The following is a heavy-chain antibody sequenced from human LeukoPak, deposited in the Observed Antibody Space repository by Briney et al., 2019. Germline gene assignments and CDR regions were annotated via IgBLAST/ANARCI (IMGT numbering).Heavy chain of an antibody. CDR2: IKQDGSEK. CDR3: ATDRDWTHLAY. V-gene: IGHV3-7*01. CDR1: GFTFSSNW. J-gene: IGHJ4*02. Sequence: GGSLRLSCAASGFTFSSNWMSWVRQAPGKGLEWVANIKQDGSEKNYVDSVKGRFTISRDNAKKSLYLLMNSLRAEDTAVYYCATDRDWTHLAYWGQGTLVTVSS. D-gene: IGHD1-1*01.